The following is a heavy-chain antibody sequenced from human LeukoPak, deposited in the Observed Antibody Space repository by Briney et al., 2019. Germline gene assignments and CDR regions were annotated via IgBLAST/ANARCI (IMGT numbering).Heavy chain of an antibody. CDR2: IYSGGST. CDR1: GFTVSSNY. CDR3: ARERTYYYDSSGLGAYFDY. Sequence: PGGSLRLSCAASGFTVSSNYMSWVRQAPGKGLEWVSVIYSGGSTYYADSVKGRFTISRDNSKNTLYLQMNSLRAEDTAVYYCARERTYYYDSSGLGAYFDYWGQGTLVTVSS. V-gene: IGHV3-53*05. J-gene: IGHJ4*02. D-gene: IGHD3-22*01.